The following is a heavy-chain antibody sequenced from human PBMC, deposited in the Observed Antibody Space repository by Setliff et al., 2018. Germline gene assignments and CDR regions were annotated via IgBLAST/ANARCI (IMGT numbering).Heavy chain of an antibody. CDR3: ARGTLMSWGSYRTKFDP. V-gene: IGHV1-8*01. D-gene: IGHD3-16*02. Sequence: ASVKVSCKASGYTFTSYDINWVRQATGQGLEWMGWMNPTSGNTGYAQKFQGRVTMTRNTSISTAYMELSSLRSEDTAVYYCARGTLMSWGSYRTKFDPWGQGTLVTVSS. J-gene: IGHJ5*02. CDR2: MNPTSGNT. CDR1: GYTFTSYD.